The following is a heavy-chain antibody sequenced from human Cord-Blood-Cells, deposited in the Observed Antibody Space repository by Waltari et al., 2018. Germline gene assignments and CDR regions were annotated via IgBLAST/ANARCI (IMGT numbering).Heavy chain of an antibody. Sequence: QVQLVQSGAEVKKPGASVKVSCKASGYTFTSYDINWVRQATGQGLEWMRWRNPNSGNTGYAQKFQGRVTITRNTSISTAYMELSSLRSEDTAVYYCARVYSGSYYAFDIWGQGTMVTVSS. CDR1: GYTFTSYD. V-gene: IGHV1-8*03. D-gene: IGHD1-26*01. CDR2: RNPNSGNT. J-gene: IGHJ3*02. CDR3: ARVYSGSYYAFDI.